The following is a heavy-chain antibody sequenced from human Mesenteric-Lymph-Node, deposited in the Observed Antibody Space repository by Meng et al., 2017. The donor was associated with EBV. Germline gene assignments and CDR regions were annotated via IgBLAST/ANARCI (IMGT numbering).Heavy chain of an antibody. V-gene: IGHV1-2*06. CDR2: IDPNSGDT. CDR3: ASTILVPGPDS. Sequence: QVQLVQSGAEVKKPGSSVKVSCEASAGTFSTYVISWVRQAPGQGLEWMGRIDPNSGDTDYAQKFQARVTMTRDTSIRTAYMELDSLRSDDTAVYYCASTILVPGPDSWGQGTLVTVSS. J-gene: IGHJ4*02. D-gene: IGHD2-2*01. CDR1: AGTFSTYV.